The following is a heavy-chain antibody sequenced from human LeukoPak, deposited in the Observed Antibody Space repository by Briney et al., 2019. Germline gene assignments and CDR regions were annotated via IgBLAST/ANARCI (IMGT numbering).Heavy chain of an antibody. CDR2: IYTSGST. CDR1: GGSISSYY. CDR3: ARVNYDFWSGYYSYYMDV. D-gene: IGHD3-3*01. V-gene: IGHV4-4*07. J-gene: IGHJ6*03. Sequence: PSETLSLTCTVSGGSISSYYWSWIRQPAGKGLEWIGRIYTSGSTNYNPSLKSRVTMSADTSKNQFSLKLSSVTAADTAVYYCARVNYDFWSGYYSYYMDVWGKGTTVTVSS.